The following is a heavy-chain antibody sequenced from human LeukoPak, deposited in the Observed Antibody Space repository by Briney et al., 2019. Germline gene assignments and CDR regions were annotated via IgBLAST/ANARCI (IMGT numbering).Heavy chain of an antibody. CDR2: ISAYNGKT. D-gene: IGHD3-22*01. CDR3: ARVPFSYYYDSSGYYFLSGYFDY. V-gene: IGHV1-18*01. J-gene: IGHJ4*02. Sequence: ASVKVSCKASGYTFTSYGISWVRQAPGQGLEWMGWISAYNGKTNYAQKLQGRVTMTTDTSTSTAYMELRSLRSDDTAVYYCARVPFSYYYDSSGYYFLSGYFDYWGQGTLVTVSS. CDR1: GYTFTSYG.